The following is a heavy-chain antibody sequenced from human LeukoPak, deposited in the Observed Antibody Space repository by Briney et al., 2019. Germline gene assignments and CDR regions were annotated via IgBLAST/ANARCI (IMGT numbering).Heavy chain of an antibody. Sequence: GGSLRLSCAASGFIFSNYWMNWVRQAPGKGLEWVVNVKQDGSEKYFVGSVKGRFTISRDNAKNSLYLQMNSLRAEDTAIYYCARVAFGGNSPSDYWGQGTLVTVSS. J-gene: IGHJ4*02. CDR3: ARVAFGGNSPSDY. D-gene: IGHD2-21*01. CDR2: VKQDGSEK. V-gene: IGHV3-7*03. CDR1: GFIFSNYW.